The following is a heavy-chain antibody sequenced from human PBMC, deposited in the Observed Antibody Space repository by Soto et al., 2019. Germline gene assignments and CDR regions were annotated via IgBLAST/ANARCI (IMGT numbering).Heavy chain of an antibody. CDR2: ISSSSSYI. CDR1: GFTFSSYS. D-gene: IGHD4-17*01. J-gene: IGHJ4*02. CDR3: ARVESGYGESFDY. Sequence: GGSLRLSCAASGFTFSSYSMNWVRQAPGKGLEWVSSISSSSSYIYYADSVKGRFTISRDNAKNSLYLQMNSLRAEDTAVYYCARVESGYGESFDYWGQGTPVTVSS. V-gene: IGHV3-21*01.